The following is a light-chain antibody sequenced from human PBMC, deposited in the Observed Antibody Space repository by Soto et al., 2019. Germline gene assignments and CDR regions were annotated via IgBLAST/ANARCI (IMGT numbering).Light chain of an antibody. Sequence: DIVRTQSPDSLAVSLGERATINCKSSQSVLYSSNNKNYLAWYQQKPGQPPKLLIYWASTRESGVPDRFSGSGSGTEFTLTISSLQAEDVAVYYCQQYYSTPLTFGGGTKVDIK. CDR3: QQYYSTPLT. CDR1: QSVLYSSNNKNY. J-gene: IGKJ4*01. V-gene: IGKV4-1*01. CDR2: WAS.